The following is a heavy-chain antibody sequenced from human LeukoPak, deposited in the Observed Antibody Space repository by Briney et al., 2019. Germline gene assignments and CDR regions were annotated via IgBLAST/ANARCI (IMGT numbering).Heavy chain of an antibody. CDR3: ARGLSGSYFVGPVSASYGMDV. CDR1: GGSISSYY. D-gene: IGHD1-26*01. J-gene: IGHJ6*02. CDR2: ISDIGSI. Sequence: SETLSLTCTVSGGSISSYYWSWIRQPPGKGLEWIAYISDIGSINYNPSLKSRVTISVDTSKNQFSLKLSSVTAADTAVYYCARGLSGSYFVGPVSASYGMDVWGQGTTVTVSS. V-gene: IGHV4-59*08.